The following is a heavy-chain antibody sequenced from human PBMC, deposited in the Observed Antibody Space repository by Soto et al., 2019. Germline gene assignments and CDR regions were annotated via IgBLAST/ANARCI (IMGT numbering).Heavy chain of an antibody. Sequence: SVKVSCKASGFTFASSAMQWVRQARGQRLEWIGWIVVGSGNTNYAQKFQERVTITRDMSTSTAYMELSSLRSEDTAVYYCAAEVVVAATIGFDPWGQGTLVTVSS. CDR1: GFTFASSA. D-gene: IGHD2-15*01. CDR3: AAEVVVAATIGFDP. V-gene: IGHV1-58*02. J-gene: IGHJ5*02. CDR2: IVVGSGNT.